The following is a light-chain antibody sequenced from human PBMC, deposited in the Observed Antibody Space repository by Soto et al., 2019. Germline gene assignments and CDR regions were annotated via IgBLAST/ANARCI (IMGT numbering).Light chain of an antibody. V-gene: IGKV1-39*01. J-gene: IGKJ1*01. Sequence: DIQMTQSPSSLSASVGDRVTITCRASQSISTYLNWYQQKPGKAPKPLIYAASSLQSGVPSRFSGSGSWTDFALTISTLQPEEFATDACQQSYSTPVTFGQGTKVEIK. CDR2: AAS. CDR1: QSISTY. CDR3: QQSYSTPVT.